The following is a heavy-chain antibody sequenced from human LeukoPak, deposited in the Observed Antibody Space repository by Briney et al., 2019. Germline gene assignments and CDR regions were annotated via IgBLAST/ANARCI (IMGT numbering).Heavy chain of an antibody. CDR1: GFTFSSYG. J-gene: IGHJ4*02. V-gene: IGHV3-30*02. Sequence: GGSLRLSCAASGFTFSSYGMHWVRQAPGKGLEWVAFIRYDGSNKYYADSVKGRFTISRDNSKNTLYLQMNSLRAEDTAVYYCANLAPDPWDYWGQGTLVTVSS. CDR3: ANLAPDPWDY. CDR2: IRYDGSNK.